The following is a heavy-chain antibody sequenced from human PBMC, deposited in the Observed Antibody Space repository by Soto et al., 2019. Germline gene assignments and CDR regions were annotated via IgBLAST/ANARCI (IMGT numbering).Heavy chain of an antibody. D-gene: IGHD3-10*01. CDR2: INPTGGRA. V-gene: IGHV1-46*03. J-gene: IGHJ4*03. CDR3: SRLTTMVREINDDPFDF. Sequence: ASVTVSCTASGYTFTNYYIDWVRQAPGQGLEWMGVINPTGGRASYAPKFQGRVTLTRDTSTSTAYMELSSLRSDDTAVYFCSRLTTMVREINDDPFDFWGQGTLVTVSS. CDR1: GYTFTNYY.